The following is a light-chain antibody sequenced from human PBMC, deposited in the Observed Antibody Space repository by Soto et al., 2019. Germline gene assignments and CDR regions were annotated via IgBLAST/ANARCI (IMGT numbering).Light chain of an antibody. Sequence: QSVLTQPPSVSGSPGQSVTISCTGTSSDVGSYNRVSWYQQPPGTAPKLMIFEVTNRPSGVPDRFSGSKSGNTASLTISGLQAEDEADYYCRSYTSSSTLGVFGTGTKLTVL. CDR2: EVT. CDR3: RSYTSSSTLGV. V-gene: IGLV2-18*02. J-gene: IGLJ1*01. CDR1: SSDVGSYNR.